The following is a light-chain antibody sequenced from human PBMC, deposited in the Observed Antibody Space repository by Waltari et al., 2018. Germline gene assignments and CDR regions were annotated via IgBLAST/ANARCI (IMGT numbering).Light chain of an antibody. CDR1: RTINNW. J-gene: IGKJ2*01. CDR2: QAS. CDR3: QRYNSFPYT. V-gene: IGKV1-5*03. Sequence: DIQMTQSPSTLSASVGDRVTITCRASRTINNWLAWFQQKPGRAPQLLIYQASSLESGVPSRFSGTGSGTEFTRTISSLQPEDFATYYCQRYNSFPYTFGQGTRLEIK.